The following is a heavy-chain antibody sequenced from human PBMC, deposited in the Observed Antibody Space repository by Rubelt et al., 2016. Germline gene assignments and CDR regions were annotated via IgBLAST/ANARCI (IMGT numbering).Heavy chain of an antibody. D-gene: IGHD3-22*01. V-gene: IGHV4-34*01. J-gene: IGHJ4*02. Sequence: QVQLQQWGAGLLKPSETLSLTCAVYGGSFSGYYWSWIRQPPGKGLEWIGEINHSGSTNYNPSFKICVPFLVYTSKNRFSLKLRSLTAADTAVYYCARFHYYDSSGYSPQPYYFDYWGKGTRVTVSS. CDR1: GGSFSGYY. CDR2: INHSGST. CDR3: ARFHYYDSSGYSPQPYYFDY.